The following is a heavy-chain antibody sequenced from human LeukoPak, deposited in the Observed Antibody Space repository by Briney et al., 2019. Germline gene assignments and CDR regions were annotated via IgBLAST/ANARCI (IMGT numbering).Heavy chain of an antibody. J-gene: IGHJ4*02. CDR2: INHSGST. V-gene: IGHV4-34*01. D-gene: IGHD3-16*01. CDR1: GGSISGYY. CDR3: ARGFGRAPY. Sequence: PSETLSLTCTVSGGSISGYYWSWIRQPPGKGLEWIGEINHSGSTNYNPSLKSRVTISVDTSKNQFSLKLSSVTAADTAVYYCARGFGRAPYWGQGTLVTVSS.